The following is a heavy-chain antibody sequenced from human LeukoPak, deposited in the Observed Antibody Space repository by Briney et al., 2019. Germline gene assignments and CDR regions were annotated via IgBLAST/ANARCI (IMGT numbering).Heavy chain of an antibody. CDR3: ARDRYGDRNRNFDY. CDR2: MNPNSGNT. Sequence: GASVKVSCKASGYTFTSYDINWVRQATGQGLEWMGWMNPNSGNTGYAQKFQGRVTMTRNTSISTAYMELGSLRSEDTAVYYCARDRYGDRNRNFDYWGQGTLVTVSS. D-gene: IGHD4-17*01. V-gene: IGHV1-8*01. CDR1: GYTFTSYD. J-gene: IGHJ4*02.